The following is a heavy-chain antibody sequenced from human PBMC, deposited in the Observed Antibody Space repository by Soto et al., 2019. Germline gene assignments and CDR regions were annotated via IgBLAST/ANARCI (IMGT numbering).Heavy chain of an antibody. V-gene: IGHV3-23*01. J-gene: IGHJ4*02. D-gene: IGHD5-18*01. CDR1: GFTFSSFA. CDR3: AKELLKIQLWSPFDY. CDR2: ISGSGGST. Sequence: VRSLRLSCAASGFTFSSFAMSWVRQAPGKGLEWVSAISGSGGSTYYADSVKGRFTISRDNSKNTLYLQMNSLRAEDTAVYYCAKELLKIQLWSPFDYWGQGTLVTVSS.